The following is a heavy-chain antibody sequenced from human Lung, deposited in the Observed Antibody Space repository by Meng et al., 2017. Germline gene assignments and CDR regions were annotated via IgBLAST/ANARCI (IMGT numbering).Heavy chain of an antibody. Sequence: EVQLVESGGGLVQPGGSLRLSCAASGFTFSTHWMHWVRQAPGKGLEWVSRITGDGSSTIYADSVQGRFTMSGDNAKNTLSLQMNSLRAEDTAVYYCARGGVTTDDWGQGTLVTVSS. V-gene: IGHV3-74*01. J-gene: IGHJ4*02. CDR1: GFTFSTHW. D-gene: IGHD4-17*01. CDR3: ARGGVTTDD. CDR2: ITGDGSST.